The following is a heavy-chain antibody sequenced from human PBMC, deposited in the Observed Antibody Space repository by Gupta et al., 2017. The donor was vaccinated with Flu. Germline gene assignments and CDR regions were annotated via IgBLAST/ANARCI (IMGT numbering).Heavy chain of an antibody. Sequence: EVQLVESGGDLVQPGGSLRLSCVGSGFTFREFEFNWVRQAPGRGLEWVSYISSSGTTIYYADSVKGRFTISSDNAKNTLFLQMNSLRAEDTAVYYCARVPDGFYYGMDVWGQGTTVTVFS. J-gene: IGHJ6*02. D-gene: IGHD5-12*01. V-gene: IGHV3-48*03. CDR1: GFTFREFE. CDR2: ISSSGTTI. CDR3: ARVPDGFYYGMDV.